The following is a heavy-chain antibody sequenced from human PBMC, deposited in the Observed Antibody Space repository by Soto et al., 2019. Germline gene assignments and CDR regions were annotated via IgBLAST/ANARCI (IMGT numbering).Heavy chain of an antibody. CDR2: ISYDGSNK. J-gene: IGHJ5*02. D-gene: IGHD1-7*01. V-gene: IGHV3-30-3*01. CDR1: GFTFSSYA. CDR3: AREAKDRYNWNYGKLNWFDP. Sequence: PGGSLRLSCAASGFTFSSYAMHWVRQAPGKGLEWVAVISYDGSNKYYADSVKGRFTISRDNSKNTLYLQMNSLRAEDTAVYYCAREAKDRYNWNYGKLNWFDPWGQGTLVTVSS.